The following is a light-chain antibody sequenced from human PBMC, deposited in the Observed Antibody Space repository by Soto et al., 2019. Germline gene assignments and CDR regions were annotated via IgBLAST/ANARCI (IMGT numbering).Light chain of an antibody. CDR1: QNIGSW. CDR3: QQYNSYSGT. Sequence: GDRVTITCRASQNIGSWLAWYQQKPGSAPKLLISDASSLESGVPSRFSGGGSGTDFTLTISSLQPDDFATYYCQQYNSYSGTFGQGTKVE. CDR2: DAS. V-gene: IGKV1-5*01. J-gene: IGKJ1*01.